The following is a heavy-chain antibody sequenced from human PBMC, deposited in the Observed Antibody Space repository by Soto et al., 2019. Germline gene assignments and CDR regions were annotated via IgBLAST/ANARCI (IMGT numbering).Heavy chain of an antibody. V-gene: IGHV1-69*13. D-gene: IGHD2-15*01. CDR1: GGTFSRYA. Sequence: GASVKVSCKASGGTFSRYAISWVLRAPGQGLEWMGGIIAIFGTANYAQKFQGRVTITADESTSTAYMELSSLRSEDTAVYYCARAENGRRTVRVEYYYWGQGTLVTVSS. J-gene: IGHJ4*02. CDR3: ARAENGRRTVRVEYYY. CDR2: IIAIFGTA.